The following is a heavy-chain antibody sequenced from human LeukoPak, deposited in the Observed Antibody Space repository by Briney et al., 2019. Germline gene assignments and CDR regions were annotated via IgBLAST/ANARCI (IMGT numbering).Heavy chain of an antibody. V-gene: IGHV3-53*01. D-gene: IGHD2-2*01. CDR1: GFTVSSNY. CDR3: ARASWRYCSSTSCYGNWFDP. J-gene: IGHJ5*02. Sequence: GGSLRLSCAASGFTVSSNYMSWVRQAPGKGLEWVSLIYSGGSTYYADSVKGRFTIFRDNSKNTVYLQMNSLRAEDTAVYYCARASWRYCSSTSCYGNWFDPWGQGTLVTVSS. CDR2: IYSGGST.